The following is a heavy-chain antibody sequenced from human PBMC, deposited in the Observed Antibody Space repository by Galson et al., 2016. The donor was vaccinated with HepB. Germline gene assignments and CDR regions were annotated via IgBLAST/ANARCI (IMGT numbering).Heavy chain of an antibody. J-gene: IGHJ6*02. V-gene: IGHV3-74*03. D-gene: IGHD2/OR15-2a*01. Sequence: SLRLSCAASGLSLNGHRMHWVRQAPGRGLVWVAHIDIDGATKTYAEAVRGRFSISRDNAENIMFLQMNSLRVDDTAVYYCATGERLERYLLMKKNIAWVDEGLEVWGQGTTVTVSS. CDR2: IDIDGATK. CDR1: GLSLNGHR. CDR3: ATGERLERYLLMKKNIAWVDEGLEV.